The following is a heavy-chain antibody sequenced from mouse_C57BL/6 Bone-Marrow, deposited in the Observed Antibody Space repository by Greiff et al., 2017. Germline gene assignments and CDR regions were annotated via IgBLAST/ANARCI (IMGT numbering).Heavy chain of an antibody. CDR2: IYPRSGNT. V-gene: IGHV1-81*01. D-gene: IGHD2-10*01. J-gene: IGHJ3*01. Sequence: QVQLQQSGAELARPGASVKLSCKASGYTFTSYGISWVKQRTGQGLEWIGEIYPRSGNTYYNEKFQGKATLTAAKSSSTAYMELRSLTSEDSAVYFCAKPYYGNYLAFAYWGQGTLVTVSA. CDR3: AKPYYGNYLAFAY. CDR1: GYTFTSYG.